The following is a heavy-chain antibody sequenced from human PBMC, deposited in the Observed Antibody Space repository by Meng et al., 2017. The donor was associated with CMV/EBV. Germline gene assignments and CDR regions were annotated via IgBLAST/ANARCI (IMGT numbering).Heavy chain of an antibody. D-gene: IGHD3-22*01. Sequence: SGSYYWSWIRRPPGKGLEWIGYIYYSGSTNYNPSLKSRVTISVDTSKNQFSLKLSSVTAADTAVYYCARSGDGDSDSSGYRMCWFDPWGQGTLVTVSS. CDR1: SGSYY. CDR2: IYYSGST. J-gene: IGHJ5*02. CDR3: ARSGDGDSDSSGYRMCWFDP. V-gene: IGHV4-61*01.